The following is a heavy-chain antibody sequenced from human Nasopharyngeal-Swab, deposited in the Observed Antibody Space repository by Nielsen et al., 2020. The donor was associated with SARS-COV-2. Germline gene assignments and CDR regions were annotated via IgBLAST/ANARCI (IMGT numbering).Heavy chain of an antibody. Sequence: ASVKVSCKASGYTFTSYGISWVRQAPGQGLEWMGWISAYNGNTNYAQKLQDRVTMTTDTSTSTAYMELRSLRSDDTAVYYCARGAEYSYGRGVSNWFDPWGQGTLVTVSS. CDR3: ARGAEYSYGRGVSNWFDP. V-gene: IGHV1-18*01. CDR1: GYTFTSYG. CDR2: ISAYNGNT. D-gene: IGHD5-18*01. J-gene: IGHJ5*02.